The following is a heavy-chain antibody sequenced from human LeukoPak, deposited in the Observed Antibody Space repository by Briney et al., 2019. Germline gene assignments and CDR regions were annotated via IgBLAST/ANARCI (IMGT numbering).Heavy chain of an antibody. Sequence: GGSLRLSCAASGFTFSIYGMSWVRQAPGKGLEWVSTISGRGDSTYYADSVKGRFTISRDNSKHTLYLQMNSLGAEDTAVYYCAKGCGGNCRSDDYWGQGTLVIVSS. CDR2: ISGRGDST. V-gene: IGHV3-23*01. J-gene: IGHJ4*02. CDR1: GFTFSIYG. CDR3: AKGCGGNCRSDDY. D-gene: IGHD2-21*02.